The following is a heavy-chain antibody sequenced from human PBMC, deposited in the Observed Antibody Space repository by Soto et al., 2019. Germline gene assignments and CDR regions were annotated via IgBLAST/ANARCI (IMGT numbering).Heavy chain of an antibody. CDR1: GYIFIDYW. J-gene: IGHJ4*02. Sequence: PGESLKISCKASGYIFIDYWIGWVRQMPGKGLEWMGIVYPRDSDTRYSPSFQGQVTISADRSTGTALLQWRSLKASDTALYYRARPPLPGYSIHFNSWGQGTLVTVSS. D-gene: IGHD2-15*01. V-gene: IGHV5-51*01. CDR2: VYPRDSDT. CDR3: ARPPLPGYSIHFNS.